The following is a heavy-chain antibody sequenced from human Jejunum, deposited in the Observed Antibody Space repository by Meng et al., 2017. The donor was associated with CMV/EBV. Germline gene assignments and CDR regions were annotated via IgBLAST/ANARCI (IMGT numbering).Heavy chain of an antibody. CDR3: AKGGMYSSGSTDY. V-gene: IGHV3-74*03. CDR2: INGDGSTT. Sequence: TSGFPFSNYWMHWVRQAPGKGLVWVSRINGDGSTTAYADSVKGRFTISRDNAKNTLYLQINSLRLEDTAVYYCAKGGMYSSGSTDYWGQGTLVPSPQ. CDR1: GFPFSNYW. D-gene: IGHD6-19*01. J-gene: IGHJ4*02.